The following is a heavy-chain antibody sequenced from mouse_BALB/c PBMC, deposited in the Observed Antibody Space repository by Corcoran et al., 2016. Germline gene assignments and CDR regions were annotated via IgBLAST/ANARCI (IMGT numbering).Heavy chain of an antibody. CDR2: INPRSGGT. CDR1: GYRFTEYN. V-gene: IGHV1-18*01. J-gene: IGHJ2*03. Sequence: EVLLQQSGPELMKPGASVKIHCKASGYRFTEYNMDWVRQSNGKSLEGIGDINPRSGGTIYNQTLKGKATLTVDKSSSTAYMELQSLTSEDTAVYYCARWGMTTFDYWGQGTSVTVSS. CDR3: ARWGMTTFDY. D-gene: IGHD1-1*01.